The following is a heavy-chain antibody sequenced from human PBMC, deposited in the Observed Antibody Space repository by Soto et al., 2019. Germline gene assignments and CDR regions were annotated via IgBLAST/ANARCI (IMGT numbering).Heavy chain of an antibody. J-gene: IGHJ6*02. V-gene: IGHV3-33*01. D-gene: IGHD3-16*01. CDR1: GFTFSNYG. CDR3: ARDDEYWGQGMDV. CDR2: ILNDGSNR. Sequence: QVQLVESGGGVVQPGRSLRLSCAASGFTFSNYGMHWVRQAPGKGLEWVAVILNDGSNRYHADYVKDRFTISRDNSKNTLYLQMNRLRAEDTAVYYCARDDEYWGQGMDVWGQGTTVTVS.